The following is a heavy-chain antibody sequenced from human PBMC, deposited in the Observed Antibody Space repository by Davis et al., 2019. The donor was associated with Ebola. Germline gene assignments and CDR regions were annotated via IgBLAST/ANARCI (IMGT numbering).Heavy chain of an antibody. J-gene: IGHJ3*02. CDR3: ARTEVTIFGVVIITIGAFDI. Sequence: ASVKVSCKASGYTFTSYDINWVRQAPGQGLEWMGIINPSGGSTSYAQKFQGRVTMTRDTSISTAYMELRSLRSDDTAVYYCARTEVTIFGVVIITIGAFDIWGQGTMVTVSS. CDR1: GYTFTSYD. D-gene: IGHD3-3*01. CDR2: INPSGGST. V-gene: IGHV1-46*01.